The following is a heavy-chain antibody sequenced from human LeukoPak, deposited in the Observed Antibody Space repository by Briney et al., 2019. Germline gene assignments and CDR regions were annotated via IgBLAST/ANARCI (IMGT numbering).Heavy chain of an antibody. CDR2: IIPILGIA. V-gene: IGHV1-69*04. CDR1: GGTFSSYA. J-gene: IGHJ6*02. CDR3: ASYAGTELFNYGMDV. Sequence: SVKVSCKASGGTFSSYAISWVRQAPGQGLEWMGRIIPILGIANYAQKFRGRVTITADKSTSTAYMELSSLRSEDTAVYYCASYAGTELFNYGMDVWGQGTTVTVSS. D-gene: IGHD6-13*01.